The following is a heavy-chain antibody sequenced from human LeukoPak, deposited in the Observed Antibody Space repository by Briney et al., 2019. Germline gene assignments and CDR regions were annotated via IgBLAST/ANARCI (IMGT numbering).Heavy chain of an antibody. J-gene: IGHJ3*02. CDR2: IYYSGST. CDR3: ASYCSGGSCYSGTRAAFDI. D-gene: IGHD2-15*01. V-gene: IGHV4-39*01. CDR1: GGSISSSSYY. Sequence: SSETLSLTCTVSGGSISSSSYYWGWIRQPPGKGLEWIGSIYYSGSTYYNPSLKSRVTISVDTSKNQFSLKLSSVTAADTAVYYCASYCSGGSCYSGTRAAFDIWGQGTMVTVSS.